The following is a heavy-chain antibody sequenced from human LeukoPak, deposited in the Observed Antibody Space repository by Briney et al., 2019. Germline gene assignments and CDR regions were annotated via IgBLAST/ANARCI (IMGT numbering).Heavy chain of an antibody. V-gene: IGHV1-18*01. Sequence: ASVKVSCKASDYDFTSVGITWVRQAPGQGPEWMGWISPYNGDTRYVQKLQGRVTMTTDTSTSTAYMELRSLRFDDTAVYYCARAGSGSGWYFDYWGQGTLVTVSS. D-gene: IGHD6-19*01. CDR3: ARAGSGSGWYFDY. CDR1: DYDFTSVG. CDR2: ISPYNGDT. J-gene: IGHJ4*02.